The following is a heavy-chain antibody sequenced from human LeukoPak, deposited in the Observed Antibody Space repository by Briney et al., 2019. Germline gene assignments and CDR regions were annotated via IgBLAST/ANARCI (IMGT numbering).Heavy chain of an antibody. D-gene: IGHD3-10*01. CDR2: IYYSGST. V-gene: IGHV4-59*12. CDR3: AREYRDGYYFDY. Sequence: ASETLSLTCSVSGGSISSCYWSWIRQPPGKGLEWIGSIYYSGSTYYNPSLKSRVTISVDTSKNQFSLKLSSVTAADTAVYYCAREYRDGYYFDYWGQGTLVTVSS. CDR1: GGSISSCY. J-gene: IGHJ4*02.